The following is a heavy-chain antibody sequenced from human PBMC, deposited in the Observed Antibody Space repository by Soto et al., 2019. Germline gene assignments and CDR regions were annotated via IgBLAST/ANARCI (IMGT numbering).Heavy chain of an antibody. J-gene: IGHJ5*02. CDR3: AREGYCSGGSCSPRGWFDP. D-gene: IGHD2-15*01. V-gene: IGHV3-74*01. CDR1: GFTFSSYW. CDR2: INSDGSST. Sequence: PVGSLRLSCAASGFTFSSYWMHWVRQAPGKGLVWVSRINSDGSSTSYADSVKGRFTISRDNAKNTLYLQMNSLRAEDTAVYYCAREGYCSGGSCSPRGWFDPWGQGTLVTVLL.